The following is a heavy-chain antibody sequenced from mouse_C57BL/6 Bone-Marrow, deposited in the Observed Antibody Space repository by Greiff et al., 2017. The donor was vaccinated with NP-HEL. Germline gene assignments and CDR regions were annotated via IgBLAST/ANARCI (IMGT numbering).Heavy chain of an antibody. V-gene: IGHV7-3*03. CDR3: AKSSYGLAY. Sequence: EVQRVESGGGLVQPGGSLSLSCAASGFTFTDYYMSWVRQPPGKALEWLGFIRNKANGYTTEYSASVKGRFTISRDNSQSILYLQMNALRAEDSATYYCAKSSYGLAYWGQGTLVTVSA. J-gene: IGHJ3*01. D-gene: IGHD1-1*02. CDR1: GFTFTDYY. CDR2: IRNKANGYTT.